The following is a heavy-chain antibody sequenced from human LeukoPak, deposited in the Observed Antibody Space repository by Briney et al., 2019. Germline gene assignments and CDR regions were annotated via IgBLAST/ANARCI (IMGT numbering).Heavy chain of an antibody. V-gene: IGHV4-4*07. Sequence: SETLSLTCSVSGDSISSYYWSWIRQPAGKGLEWLGRIYTSGSTNYNPSLEGRVTMSIDTSKNEFSLKLTSVTAADTAVYLCARGIYGDYGLGYWGQGTLVTVSS. CDR1: GDSISSYY. CDR2: IYTSGST. CDR3: ARGIYGDYGLGY. D-gene: IGHD4-17*01. J-gene: IGHJ4*02.